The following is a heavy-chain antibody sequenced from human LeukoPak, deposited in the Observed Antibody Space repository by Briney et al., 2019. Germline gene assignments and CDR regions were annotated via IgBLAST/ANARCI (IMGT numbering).Heavy chain of an antibody. V-gene: IGHV4-59*08. CDR1: GGSISNYY. Sequence: PSETLSLTCTVSGGSISNYYWIWIRQPPGKGLEGIGHIYYSGSTKYNPSLESRVTISVDTSKTRFSLKLSSVTAADTAVYYCARRRSNSGSYDYWGQGTLVTVSS. J-gene: IGHJ4*02. CDR2: IYYSGST. CDR3: ARRRSNSGSYDY. D-gene: IGHD1-26*01.